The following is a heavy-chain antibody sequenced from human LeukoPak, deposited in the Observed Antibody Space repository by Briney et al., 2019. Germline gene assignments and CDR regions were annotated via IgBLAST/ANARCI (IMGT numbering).Heavy chain of an antibody. CDR1: EFTFSSYG. CDR2: ISGSGGST. Sequence: QPGRSLRLSCAASEFTFSSYGMSWVRQAPGKGLEWVSSISGSGGSTQYADSVQGRFAISRDNSKNTLYLQMNSLRAEDAAVYFCARDPNGDYIGTFDMWGRGTMVSVSS. CDR3: ARDPNGDYIGTFDM. D-gene: IGHD4-17*01. V-gene: IGHV3-23*01. J-gene: IGHJ3*02.